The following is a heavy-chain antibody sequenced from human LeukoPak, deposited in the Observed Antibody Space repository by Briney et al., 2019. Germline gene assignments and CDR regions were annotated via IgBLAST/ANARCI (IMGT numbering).Heavy chain of an antibody. J-gene: IGHJ6*04. D-gene: IGHD2-2*01. V-gene: IGHV3-48*03. Sequence: GGSLRLSCAASGFTFSTFDMNWVRQAPGKGLEWASYISSSGSTLYYAASVKGRFTISSDNANTSLYLLMNTLRAENTAVYYRARQPRVTYCRRTSRALICGLDVSGKGTTVTASS. CDR3: ARQPRVTYCRRTSRALICGLDV. CDR2: ISSSGSTL. CDR1: GFTFSTFD.